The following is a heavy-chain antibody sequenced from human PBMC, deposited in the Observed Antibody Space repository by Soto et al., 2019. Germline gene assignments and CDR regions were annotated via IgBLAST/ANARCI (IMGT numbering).Heavy chain of an antibody. Sequence: PGGSLRLSCAASGFTFSSYAMSWVRQAPGKGLEWVSAISGSGGSTYYADSVKGRFTISRDNSKNTLYLQMNSLRAADTAVYYCARSMFYSDGSNYSPFDYWGQGTLVTVSS. J-gene: IGHJ4*02. CDR3: ARSMFYSDGSNYSPFDY. CDR1: GFTFSSYA. V-gene: IGHV3-23*01. CDR2: ISGSGGST. D-gene: IGHD3-22*01.